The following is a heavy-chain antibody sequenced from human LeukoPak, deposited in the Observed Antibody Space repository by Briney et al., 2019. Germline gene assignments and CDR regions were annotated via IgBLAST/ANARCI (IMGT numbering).Heavy chain of an antibody. CDR2: IWYDGSNK. V-gene: IGHV3-33*01. Sequence: GGSLRLSCAASGFTFSSYGVHWVRQAPGKGLEWVAVIWYDGSNKYYADSVKGRFTISRDNSKNTLYLQMNSLRAEDTAVYYCARDLLITGTTGGYWGQGTLVTVSS. CDR1: GFTFSSYG. J-gene: IGHJ4*02. D-gene: IGHD1-7*01. CDR3: ARDLLITGTTGGY.